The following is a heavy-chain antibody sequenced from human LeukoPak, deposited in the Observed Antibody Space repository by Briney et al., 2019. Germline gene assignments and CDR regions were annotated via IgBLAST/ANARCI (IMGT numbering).Heavy chain of an antibody. CDR1: GGSISSSSYY. J-gene: IGHJ3*02. CDR3: ARHISALGYCSGGSCKAGIYDSSGSSDAFDI. CDR2: IYYSGST. Sequence: SETLSLTCTVSGGSISSSSYYWGWIRQPPGKGLEWIGSIYYSGSTYYNPSLKSRVTISVDTSKHQFSLKLSSVTAADTAVYYCARHISALGYCSGGSCKAGIYDSSGSSDAFDIWGQGTMVTVSS. V-gene: IGHV4-39*01. D-gene: IGHD2-15*01.